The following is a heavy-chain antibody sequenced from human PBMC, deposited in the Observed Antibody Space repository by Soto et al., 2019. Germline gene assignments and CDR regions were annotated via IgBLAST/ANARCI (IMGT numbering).Heavy chain of an antibody. CDR3: ARGSFREYEDATGYYNSFDP. CDR1: GASLRRDQYL. CDR2: LSRRGGT. Sequence: QVQLQESGPGLVEPLQTLSLPCRVSGASLRRDQYLWAWIRPHPGKGLEWVGDLSRRGGTYYSPPVKGRANLSLDKSKNQFSLILSSVTAADTAIYFCARGSFREYEDATGYYNSFDPWGQGALVTVSS. V-gene: IGHV4-30-4*01. J-gene: IGHJ5*02. D-gene: IGHD3-9*01.